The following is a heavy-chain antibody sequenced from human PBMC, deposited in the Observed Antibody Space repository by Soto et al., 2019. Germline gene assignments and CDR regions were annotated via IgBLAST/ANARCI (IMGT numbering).Heavy chain of an antibody. V-gene: IGHV4-61*01. J-gene: IGHJ4*02. CDR3: ARVNPVAGTRHY. CDR1: GGSVSSGSYY. CDR2: IYYSGST. Sequence: PSETLSLTCTVSGGSVSSGSYYWSWIRQPPGKGLEWIGYIYYSGSTNYNPSLKSRVTISVDTSKNQFSLKLSSVTAADTAVYYCARVNPVAGTRHYWGQGTLVTISS. D-gene: IGHD6-19*01.